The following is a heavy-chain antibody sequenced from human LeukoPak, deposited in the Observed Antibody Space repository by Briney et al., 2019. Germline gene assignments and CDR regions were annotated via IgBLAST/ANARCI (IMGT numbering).Heavy chain of an antibody. D-gene: IGHD3-22*01. V-gene: IGHV3-21*01. Sequence: GGSLRLSCAASGFTFSSYSMNWVRQAPGKGLEWVSSISSSSSYIYYADSVKGRFTISRDNAKNSLYPQMNSLRAEDTAVYYCARDYDSSGHFDYWGQGTLVTVSS. CDR3: ARDYDSSGHFDY. CDR2: ISSSSSYI. J-gene: IGHJ4*02. CDR1: GFTFSSYS.